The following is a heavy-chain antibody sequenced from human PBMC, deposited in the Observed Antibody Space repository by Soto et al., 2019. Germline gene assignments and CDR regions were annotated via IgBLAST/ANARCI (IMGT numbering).Heavy chain of an antibody. J-gene: IGHJ4*02. D-gene: IGHD3-10*01. CDR3: ARVVTMVRGTIPHVLDY. V-gene: IGHV4-34*01. Sequence: SETLSLTCAVYGGSFSGYYWSWIRQPPGKGLEWIGEINHGGSTNYNPSLKSRVTISVDTSKNQFSLKLSSVTAADTAVYYCARVVTMVRGTIPHVLDYWGQGTLVTVSS. CDR2: INHGGST. CDR1: GGSFSGYY.